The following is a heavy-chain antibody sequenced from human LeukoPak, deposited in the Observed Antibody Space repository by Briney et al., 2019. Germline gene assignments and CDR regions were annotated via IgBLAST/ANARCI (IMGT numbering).Heavy chain of an antibody. V-gene: IGHV3-23*01. CDR1: GLTFTNYA. CDR2: ISGSGGST. J-gene: IGHJ4*02. Sequence: PGGSLRLSCAASGLTFTNYAMTWVRQAPGKGLEWVSTISGSGGSTYYADSVKGRFTISRDNSKNTVYLQINSLRAEDTALYYCAKTTAGYSSGRYPGWPTDYWGQGTLVTLSS. D-gene: IGHD6-19*01. CDR3: AKTTAGYSSGRYPGWPTDY.